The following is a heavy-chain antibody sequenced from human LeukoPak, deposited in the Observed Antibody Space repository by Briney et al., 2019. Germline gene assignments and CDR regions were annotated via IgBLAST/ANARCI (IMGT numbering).Heavy chain of an antibody. V-gene: IGHV4-59*01. CDR2: IYYSGST. D-gene: IGHD3-22*01. CDR1: GGSISSYF. J-gene: IGHJ3*02. CDR3: ARATYYYDSSGYYSRGFLAFDI. Sequence: SETLSLTCTVSGGSISSYFWSWIRQPPGKGLEWIGYIYYSGSTNYNPSLKSRVTISVDTSKNQFSLKLSSVTAADTAVYYCARATYYYDSSGYYSRGFLAFDIWGQGTMVTVSS.